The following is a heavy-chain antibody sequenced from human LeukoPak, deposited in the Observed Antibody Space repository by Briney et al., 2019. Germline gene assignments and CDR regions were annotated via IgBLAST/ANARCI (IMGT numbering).Heavy chain of an antibody. CDR2: ISGSGGST. D-gene: IGHD6-13*01. J-gene: IGHJ4*02. CDR3: AKDSRGYSSSWYY. Sequence: GGSLRLSCEASGFTFNTYSMNWARQAPGKGLEWVSAISGSGGSTYYADSVKGRFTISRDNSKNTLYLQMNSLRAEDTAVYYCAKDSRGYSSSWYYWGQGTLVTVSS. V-gene: IGHV3-23*01. CDR1: GFTFNTYS.